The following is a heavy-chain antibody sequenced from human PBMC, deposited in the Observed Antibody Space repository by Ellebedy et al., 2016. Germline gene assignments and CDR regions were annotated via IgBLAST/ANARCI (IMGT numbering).Heavy chain of an antibody. CDR2: VNPNSGDS. Sequence: ASVKVSCXTSGYTFTDHYMHWLRQAPGQRPEWMGWVNPNSGDSKFALSFQGRVSMTRDTSITTVYMDLSDLRSDDTAVYYCAAGTNGTTGWFGPWGQGTLVSVSS. CDR1: GYTFTDHY. J-gene: IGHJ5*02. D-gene: IGHD1-1*01. V-gene: IGHV1-2*02. CDR3: AAGTNGTTGWFGP.